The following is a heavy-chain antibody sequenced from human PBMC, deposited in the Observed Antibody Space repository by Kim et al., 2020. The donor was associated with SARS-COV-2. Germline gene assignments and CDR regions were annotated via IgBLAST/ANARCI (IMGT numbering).Heavy chain of an antibody. CDR1: GYTFTSYA. D-gene: IGHD2-15*01. Sequence: ASVKVSCKASGYTFTSYAMHWVRQAPGQRLEWMGWINAGNGNTKYSQKFQGRVTITRDTSASTAYMELSSLRSEDTAVYYCARSGYCSGGSCYPTVLGWGQGTLVTVAS. CDR3: ARSGYCSGGSCYPTVLG. V-gene: IGHV1-3*01. J-gene: IGHJ4*02. CDR2: INAGNGNT.